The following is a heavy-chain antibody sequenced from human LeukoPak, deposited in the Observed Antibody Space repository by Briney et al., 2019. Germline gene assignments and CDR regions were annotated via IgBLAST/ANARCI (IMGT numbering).Heavy chain of an antibody. J-gene: IGHJ4*02. V-gene: IGHV3-23*01. CDR1: GFTFGDYG. CDR2: ISGSGGST. Sequence: GGSLRLSCAASGFTFGDYGMSWVRQAPGKGLEWVSAISGSGGSTYYGDSVKGRFTISRDNSKNTLYLQTNSLRAEDTAVYYCVKDQGFYYDSSVYYWGQGTLVTVSS. CDR3: VKDQGFYYDSSVYY. D-gene: IGHD3-22*01.